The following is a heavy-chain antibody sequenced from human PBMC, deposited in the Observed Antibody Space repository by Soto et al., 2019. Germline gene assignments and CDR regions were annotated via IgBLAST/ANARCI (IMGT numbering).Heavy chain of an antibody. V-gene: IGHV3-7*01. D-gene: IGHD3-16*01. CDR3: ASLGRHG. CDR1: GFTFSDSW. Sequence: GGSLRLSXAASGFTFSDSWVDWARQVPGKGPEWVANINQDGSGKNYVDSVKGRFTISRDNAKNSLYLQMTSLRAEDTAVYYCASLGRHGWGQGTTVTVS. CDR2: INQDGSGK. J-gene: IGHJ6*02.